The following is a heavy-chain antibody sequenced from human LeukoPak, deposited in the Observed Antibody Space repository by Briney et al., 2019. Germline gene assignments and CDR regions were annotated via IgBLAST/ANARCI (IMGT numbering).Heavy chain of an antibody. V-gene: IGHV4-39*07. Sequence: PSETLSLTCTVSGASVGSSLYFWGWFRQPPGKGLEWIGSIYYRPTTYYNPSLKSRGTILLDTSNNQFSLKLTSVTAADTAFYYCARGRNWNFQAYFDYWGLGSLVSVSS. CDR2: IYYRPTT. CDR3: ARGRNWNFQAYFDY. CDR1: GASVGSSLYF. J-gene: IGHJ4*02. D-gene: IGHD1-1*01.